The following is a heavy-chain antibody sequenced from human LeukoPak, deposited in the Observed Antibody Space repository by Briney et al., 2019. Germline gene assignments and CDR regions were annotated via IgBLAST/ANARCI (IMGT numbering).Heavy chain of an antibody. CDR2: INYYGQPT. CDR3: VRDYQWSLGN. CDR1: GFNFNTKH. Sequence: GGSLRLSCIASGFNFNTKHMHWVRQAPGKGLEWLSYINYYGQPTYYADSVKGRFTISRDNAKSSLYLQLNGLRAEDTAVYYCVRDYQWSLGNWGQGTPVTVSS. J-gene: IGHJ4*02. V-gene: IGHV3-48*01. D-gene: IGHD2-8*01.